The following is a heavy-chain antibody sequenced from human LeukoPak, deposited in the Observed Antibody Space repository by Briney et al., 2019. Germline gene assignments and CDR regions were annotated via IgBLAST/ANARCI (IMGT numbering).Heavy chain of an antibody. CDR2: INQDGSEK. V-gene: IGHV3-7*01. J-gene: IGHJ4*02. CDR3: ARLGRWTQLWSYGI. D-gene: IGHD5-18*01. CDR1: QFPFNGYW. Sequence: GGSLGLSCAASQFPFNGYWMSWVRQAPGKGLECVANINQDGSEKYYVDSVRGRFTISRDNAKNSLYLQMNSLRAEDTAVYYCARLGRWTQLWSYGIWGRGTLVTVSS.